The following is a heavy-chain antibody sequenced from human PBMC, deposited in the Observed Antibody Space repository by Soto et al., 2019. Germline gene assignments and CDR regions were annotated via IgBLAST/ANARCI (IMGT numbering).Heavy chain of an antibody. V-gene: IGHV1-18*01. J-gene: IGHJ4*02. D-gene: IGHD5-18*01. CDR1: GYTFTSYG. CDR3: TRDVGYGLIDY. Sequence: QVQLVQSGAEVKKPGASVKVSCKASGYTFTSYGISWVRQAPGQGLEWMGWINAYNGNTNYAQKFQGRVTMTTDKRTSTAYMDLRRLRPGATAGSYCTRDVGYGLIDYWGQGPLVTVSS. CDR2: INAYNGNT.